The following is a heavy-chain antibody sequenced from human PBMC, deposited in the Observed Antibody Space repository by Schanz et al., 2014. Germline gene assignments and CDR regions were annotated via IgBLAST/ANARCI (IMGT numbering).Heavy chain of an antibody. V-gene: IGHV3-23*01. Sequence: EGPLLESGGGLIQPGGSLRLSCAASGFTFSSYAMSWVRQAPGKGLEWVSTISASGGSTYYADSVKGRFTISRDNSKNILYLQMNSLRAEDTAVYYCAKQIHYDILTVTRNWGQGTLVTVSS. CDR1: GFTFSSYA. CDR3: AKQIHYDILTVTRN. CDR2: ISASGGST. J-gene: IGHJ4*02. D-gene: IGHD3-9*01.